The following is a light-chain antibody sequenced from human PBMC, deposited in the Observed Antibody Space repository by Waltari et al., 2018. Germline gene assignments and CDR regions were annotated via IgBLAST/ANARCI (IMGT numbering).Light chain of an antibody. J-gene: IGLJ2*01. V-gene: IGLV2-8*01. CDR1: SSDVGGYNY. Sequence: QSALTQPPSASGSPGQSVTIPCTGTSSDVGGYNYVSWYQQHPGKAPKLMIYEVSKRPSGVPDRFSGSKSGNTASLTVSGLQTEDEADYYCSSYAGNNIVVFGGGTKLTVL. CDR3: SSYAGNNIVV. CDR2: EVS.